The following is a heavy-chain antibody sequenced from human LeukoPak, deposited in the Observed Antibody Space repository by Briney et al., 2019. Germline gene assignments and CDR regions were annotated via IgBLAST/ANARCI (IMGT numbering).Heavy chain of an antibody. CDR3: ARDSTPMYYYYGMDV. CDR1: GFTFSSYS. J-gene: IGHJ6*02. CDR2: ISSSSSYI. Sequence: GGSLRLSCAASGFTFSSYSMNWVRQAPGKGLEWVSSISSSSSYIYYADSVKGRFTISRDNAKNSLYLQMNSLRAEDTAVYYCARDSTPMYYYYGMDVWGQGTTVTVSS. V-gene: IGHV3-21*01.